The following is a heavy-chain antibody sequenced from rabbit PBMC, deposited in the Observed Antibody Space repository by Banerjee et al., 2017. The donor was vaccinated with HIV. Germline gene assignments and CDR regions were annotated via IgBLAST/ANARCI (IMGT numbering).Heavy chain of an antibody. CDR2: IDPVFGSI. CDR3: ARDRDGTGESSFDF. CDR1: GFDFSNYG. V-gene: IGHV1S39*01. J-gene: IGHJ6*01. Sequence: QEHLVESGGGLVQPGGSLKVSCKASGFDFSNYGVSWVRQAPGKGLEWIGYIDPVFGSIHYASWVNGRFTISKTSSTTVTLQMTSLTAADTATYLCARDRDGTGESSFDFWGQGTLVTVS. D-gene: IGHD7-1*01.